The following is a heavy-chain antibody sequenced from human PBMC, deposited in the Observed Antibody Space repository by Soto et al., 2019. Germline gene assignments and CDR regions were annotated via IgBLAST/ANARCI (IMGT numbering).Heavy chain of an antibody. Sequence: PSETLSLTCTVSGGSISSYYWSWIRQPPGKGLEWIGYIFYSGTTYYNPSLKSRVTISVDTSKNQFSLKLSSVTAADTAVYYCVRGGEAGDAFDYWGRGTQVTVSS. J-gene: IGHJ4*02. D-gene: IGHD2-21*02. CDR2: IFYSGTT. CDR1: GGSISSYY. CDR3: VRGGEAGDAFDY. V-gene: IGHV4-59*08.